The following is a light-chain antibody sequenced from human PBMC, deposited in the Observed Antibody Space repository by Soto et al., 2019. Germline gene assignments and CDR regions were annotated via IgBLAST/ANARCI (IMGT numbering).Light chain of an antibody. CDR3: QQYNSYSWT. CDR1: QSISSC. CDR2: DAS. J-gene: IGKJ1*01. V-gene: IGKV1-5*01. Sequence: DIQMTQSPASLSASLGDRVTITCRASQSISSCLAWYQQKKGKAPKLLIYDASSLASGVPSRFSGSGYGTEFNLTISSLQPDDFATYYCQQYNSYSWTFGQGTKVDIK.